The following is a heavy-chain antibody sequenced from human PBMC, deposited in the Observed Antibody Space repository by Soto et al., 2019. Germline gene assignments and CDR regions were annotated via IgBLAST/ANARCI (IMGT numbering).Heavy chain of an antibody. V-gene: IGHV1-3*01. J-gene: IGHJ6*03. D-gene: IGHD3-3*01. CDR3: ARGGRWRDYYYYYMDV. CDR2: INAGNGNT. CDR1: GYTFTSYA. Sequence: ASVKVSCKASGYTFTSYAMHWVRQAPGQRLEWMGWINAGNGNTKYSQRNQGRVTITRDTSASTAYMELSSLRSEDTAVYYCARGGRWRDYYYYYMDVWGKGTTVTVSS.